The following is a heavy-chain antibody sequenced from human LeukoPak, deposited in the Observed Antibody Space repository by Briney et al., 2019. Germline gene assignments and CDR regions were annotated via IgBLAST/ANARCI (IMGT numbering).Heavy chain of an antibody. CDR3: ATILGLAHNWFDP. Sequence: ASVKVSCKVSGYTFTDYYMHWVRQAPGKGLEWMGLVDPEDGETIYAEKFQGRVTITADTSTDTAYMELSSLRSEDTAVYYCATILGLAHNWFDPWGQGTLVTVSS. J-gene: IGHJ5*02. CDR2: VDPEDGET. D-gene: IGHD2-15*01. CDR1: GYTFTDYY. V-gene: IGHV1-69-2*01.